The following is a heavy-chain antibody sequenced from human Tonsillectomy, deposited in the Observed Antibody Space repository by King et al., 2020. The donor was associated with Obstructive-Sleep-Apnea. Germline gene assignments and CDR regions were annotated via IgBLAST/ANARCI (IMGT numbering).Heavy chain of an antibody. D-gene: IGHD6-13*01. CDR1: GFTFSSYA. J-gene: IGHJ4*02. Sequence: VQLVESGGGVVQPGRSLRLSCAASGFTFSSYAMHWVRQAPGKGLEWVSVISYDGSNKYDADSVKGRFTISRDNSKNTLYLQMNSLRAEDTAVYYCARDRESSSWPRPDYWGQGTLVTVSS. V-gene: IGHV3-30-3*01. CDR3: ARDRESSSWPRPDY. CDR2: ISYDGSNK.